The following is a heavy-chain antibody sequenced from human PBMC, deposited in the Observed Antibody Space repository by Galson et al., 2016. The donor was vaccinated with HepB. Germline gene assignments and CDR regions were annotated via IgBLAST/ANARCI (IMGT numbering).Heavy chain of an antibody. CDR2: ISPYNGNT. J-gene: IGHJ5*02. CDR3: ARDLGAVAGRGRFDP. D-gene: IGHD6-19*01. CDR1: GYSYTSYG. V-gene: IGHV1-18*01. Sequence: SVKVSCKASGYSYTSYGFSWVRQAPGHGLEWMGWISPYNGNTNYAQKLQGRVTMTTDTSTGTAYMELRSLTSDDTAVYYCARDLGAVAGRGRFDPWGQGTLVTVSS.